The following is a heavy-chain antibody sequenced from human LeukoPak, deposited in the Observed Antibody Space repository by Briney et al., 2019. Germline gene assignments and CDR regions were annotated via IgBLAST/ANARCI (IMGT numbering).Heavy chain of an antibody. CDR3: AAAVAGSNYYYYGMDV. CDR1: GDSVSSNSAA. J-gene: IGHJ6*02. Sequence: SQTLSLTCAISGDSVSSNSAAWNWIRQSPSRGLEWLERTYYRSKWYNDYAVSVKSRITINPDTSKNQFSLQLNSVTPEDTAVYYCAAAVAGSNYYYYGMDVWGQGTTVTVSS. CDR2: TYYRSKWYN. V-gene: IGHV6-1*01. D-gene: IGHD6-19*01.